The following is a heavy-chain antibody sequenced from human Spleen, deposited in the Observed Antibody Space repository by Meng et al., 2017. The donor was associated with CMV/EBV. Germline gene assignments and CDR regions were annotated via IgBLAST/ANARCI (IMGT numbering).Heavy chain of an antibody. J-gene: IGHJ4*02. CDR3: ARLSPAGYYDFWSGHYIAKDY. Sequence: GYYSHWVRQAPGQGLEWMGWINPNSGGTNYAQKFQGRVTMTRDTSISTAYMELSRLRSDDTAVYYCARLSPAGYYDFWSGHYIAKDYWGQGTLVTVSS. D-gene: IGHD3-3*01. CDR2: INPNSGGT. V-gene: IGHV1-2*02. CDR1: GYY.